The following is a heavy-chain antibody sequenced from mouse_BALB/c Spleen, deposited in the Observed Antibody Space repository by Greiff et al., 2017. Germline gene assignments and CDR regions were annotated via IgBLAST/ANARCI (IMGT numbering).Heavy chain of an antibody. CDR2: ISSGSSTI. CDR3: ARSNYDYDGGFAY. CDR1: GFTFSSFG. D-gene: IGHD2-4*01. J-gene: IGHJ3*01. V-gene: IGHV5-17*02. Sequence: EVQLQQSGGGLVQPGGSRKLSCAASGFTFSSFGMHWVRQAPEKGLEWVAYISSGSSTIYYADTVKGRFTISRDNPKNTLFLQMTSLRSEDTAMYYCARSNYDYDGGFAYWGQGTLVTVSA.